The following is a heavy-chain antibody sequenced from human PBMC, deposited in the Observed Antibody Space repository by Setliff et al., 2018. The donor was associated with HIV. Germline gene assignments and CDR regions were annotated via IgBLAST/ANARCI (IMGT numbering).Heavy chain of an antibody. CDR2: VYHSGTT. V-gene: IGHV4-38-2*02. D-gene: IGHD3-3*01. CDR1: GGSMSGYY. CDR3: MRGRSITIFGVAYFDF. J-gene: IGHJ4*02. Sequence: SETLSLTCSVSGGSMSGYYWGWIRQPPGKGLEWIGSVYHSGTTYYNPSLKSRVTISVDMSNNQFSLKVTSVTAADTAVYYCMRGRSITIFGVAYFDFWGQGTQVTVSS.